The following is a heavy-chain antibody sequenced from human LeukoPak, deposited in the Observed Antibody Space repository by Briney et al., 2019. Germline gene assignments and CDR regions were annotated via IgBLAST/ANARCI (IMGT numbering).Heavy chain of an antibody. CDR2: ISYDGSNK. CDR1: GFTFSSYA. D-gene: IGHD5-18*01. V-gene: IGHV3-30-3*01. Sequence: GGSLRLSCAASGFTFSSYARHWVRQAPGKGLEWVAVISYDGSNKYYADSVKGRFTISRDNSKNTLYLQMNSLRAEDTAVYYCARGAMVTLGAFDIWGQGTMVTVSS. J-gene: IGHJ3*02. CDR3: ARGAMVTLGAFDI.